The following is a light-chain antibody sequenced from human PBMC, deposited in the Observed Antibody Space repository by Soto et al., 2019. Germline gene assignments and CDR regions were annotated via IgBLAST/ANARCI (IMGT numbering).Light chain of an antibody. CDR2: EDN. CDR3: QSYHSGNVV. CDR1: SGSIASNY. V-gene: IGLV6-57*03. J-gene: IGLJ2*01. Sequence: NFMLTQPHSVSESPGKTVTISCTRSSGSIASNYVQWYQQRPGSAPTPVIYEDNERRSGVPARFSGSFDSSSNSASLTISGLKADDEDYYYCQSYHSGNVVFGGGTQLTVL.